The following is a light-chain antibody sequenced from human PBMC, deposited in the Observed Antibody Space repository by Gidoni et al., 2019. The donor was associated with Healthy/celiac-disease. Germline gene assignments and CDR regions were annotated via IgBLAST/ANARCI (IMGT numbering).Light chain of an antibody. CDR2: EVS. V-gene: IGLV2-14*01. CDR3: SSYTSSSTWV. J-gene: IGLJ3*02. CDR1: SSDVGGYNY. Sequence: QSALTQPASVSGSPGQSITISCTGPSSDVGGYNYVSWYQQHPGKATKLMIYEVSNRPSGVSNRFSGFKSGNTASLTISGLQAEDEADYYCSSYTSSSTWVFGGGTKLTVL.